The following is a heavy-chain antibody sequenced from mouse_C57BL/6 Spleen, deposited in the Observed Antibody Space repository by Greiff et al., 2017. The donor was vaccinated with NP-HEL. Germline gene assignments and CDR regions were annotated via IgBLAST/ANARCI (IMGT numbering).Heavy chain of an antibody. CDR3: ARSRDYGSSYGYAMDY. CDR2: IYPGDGDT. V-gene: IGHV1-80*01. J-gene: IGHJ4*01. CDR1: GYAFSSYW. Sequence: QVQLKQSGAELVKPGASVKISCKASGYAFSSYWMNWVKQRPGKGLEWIGQIYPGDGDTNYNGKFKGKATLTADKSSSTAYMQLSSLTSEYSAVYFCARSRDYGSSYGYAMDYWGQGTSVTVSS. D-gene: IGHD1-1*01.